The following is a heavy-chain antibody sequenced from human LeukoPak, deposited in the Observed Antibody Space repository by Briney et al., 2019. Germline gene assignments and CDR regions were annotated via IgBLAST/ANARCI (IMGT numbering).Heavy chain of an antibody. CDR3: ARERQYYYDSSGYPTTDY. Sequence: PGGSLRLSCAASGFTFNTHAMTWVRQAPGKGLEWVSAISGSGGSTYYADSVKGRFTISRDNSKNTLYLQMNSLRAEDTAVYYCARERQYYYDSSGYPTTDYWGQGTLVTVSS. J-gene: IGHJ4*02. D-gene: IGHD3-22*01. V-gene: IGHV3-23*01. CDR2: ISGSGGST. CDR1: GFTFNTHA.